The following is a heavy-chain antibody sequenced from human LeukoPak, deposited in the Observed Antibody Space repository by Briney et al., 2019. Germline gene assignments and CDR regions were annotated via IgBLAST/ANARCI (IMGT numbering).Heavy chain of an antibody. CDR3: ARVGRGYSSSTSCYLLGNWFDP. CDR2: IIPIFGTA. D-gene: IGHD2-2*01. J-gene: IGHJ5*02. Sequence: GSSVKVSCKASGGTFSSYAISWVRGAPGQGLEWMGGIIPIFGTANYAQQFQGRVTIPTNESTSTAYMELRSLRSEDTAVYHCARVGRGYSSSTSCYLLGNWFDPWGQGTLVTVPS. CDR1: GGTFSSYA. V-gene: IGHV1-69*05.